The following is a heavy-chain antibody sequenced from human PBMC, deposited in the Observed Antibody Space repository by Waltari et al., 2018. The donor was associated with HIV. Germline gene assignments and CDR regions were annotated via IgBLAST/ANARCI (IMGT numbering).Heavy chain of an antibody. CDR3: ARRSGEYWYFDL. Sequence: QVQLQESGPGLVKPSETLSLTCTVSGYSISSGYYWGWIRQPPGKGLEWIGSMYHSGSTYYNPSLKSRVTMSGDTSKNQFSLKLGSVTAADTAVYYCARRSGEYWYFDLWGRGTLVTVSS. V-gene: IGHV4-38-2*02. CDR2: MYHSGST. D-gene: IGHD7-27*01. J-gene: IGHJ2*01. CDR1: GYSISSGYY.